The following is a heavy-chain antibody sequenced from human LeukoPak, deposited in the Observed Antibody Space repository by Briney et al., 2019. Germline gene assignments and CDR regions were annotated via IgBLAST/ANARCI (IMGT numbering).Heavy chain of an antibody. CDR3: ARENSIAAASYYYYYMDV. CDR2: LNSDGSST. CDR1: GFAFSSYW. V-gene: IGHV3-74*01. D-gene: IGHD6-13*01. J-gene: IGHJ6*03. Sequence: GGSLRLSCAASGFAFSSYWMHWVRQAPGKGLVWVSRLNSDGSSTVYADSVKGRFTISRDNAKNSLYLQMNSLRAEDTAVYYCARENSIAAASYYYYYMDVWGKGTTVTISS.